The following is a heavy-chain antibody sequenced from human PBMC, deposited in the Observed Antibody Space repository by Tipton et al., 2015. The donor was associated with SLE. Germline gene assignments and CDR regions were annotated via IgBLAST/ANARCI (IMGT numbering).Heavy chain of an antibody. D-gene: IGHD3-22*01. Sequence: QLVQSGAEVKKPGASVKVSCQASDYNFINNEITWMRQAAGQGLEWMGWISTYNGNTKYAEKFQGRVTMTTDTSTSTAYMELKSLTADDTAVYYCARRGIVMVPLDHWRQGTLVTVSS. J-gene: IGHJ5*02. V-gene: IGHV1-18*01. CDR2: ISTYNGNT. CDR3: ARRGIVMVPLDH. CDR1: DYNFINNE.